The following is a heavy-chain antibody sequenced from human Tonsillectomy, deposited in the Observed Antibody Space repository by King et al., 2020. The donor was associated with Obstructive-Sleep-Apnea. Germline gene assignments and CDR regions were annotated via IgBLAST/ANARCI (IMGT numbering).Heavy chain of an antibody. CDR2: IKSKSAGGTT. D-gene: IGHD2-2*01. Sequence: DVQLVESGGGLVKPGGSIRLSCAGSGLSLSNAWRSWVRQAPGKGLEWVGRIKSKSAGGTTHYDAPVKGRFTIARDDSKTTLDMQMNSLKSDDTAMYYCTNAVPPWWYCTSTSCGSWGQGTLVTVSS. CDR3: TNAVPPWWYCTSTSCGS. CDR1: GLSLSNAW. J-gene: IGHJ4*02. V-gene: IGHV3-15*01.